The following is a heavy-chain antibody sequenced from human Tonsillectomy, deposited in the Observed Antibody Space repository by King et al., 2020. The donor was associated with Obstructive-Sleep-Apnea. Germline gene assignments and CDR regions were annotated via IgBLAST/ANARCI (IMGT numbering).Heavy chain of an antibody. J-gene: IGHJ6*02. D-gene: IGHD2-2*01. CDR2: IRYDGSNK. CDR1: GFTFSSYG. CDR3: AKEYIVVVPAAIGPSYGMDV. V-gene: IGHV3-30*02. Sequence: QLVQSGGGVVQPGRSLRLSCAASGFTFSSYGMHWVRQAPGKGLEWVAFIRYDGSNKYYADSVKGRFTISRDNSKNTLYLQMNSLSAEDTAVYYCAKEYIVVVPAAIGPSYGMDVWGQGTTVTVSS.